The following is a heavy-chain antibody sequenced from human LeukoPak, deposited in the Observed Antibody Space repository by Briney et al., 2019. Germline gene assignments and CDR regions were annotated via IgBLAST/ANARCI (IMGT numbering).Heavy chain of an antibody. Sequence: SETLSLTCAVYGGSFSGYYWSWIRQPPGKGLEWIGEINHSGSTNYNPSLKSRVTISVDTSKNQFSLKLSSVTAVDTAVYYCARVLRYYDILTGWRTYYFDYWGQGTLVTVSS. V-gene: IGHV4-34*01. CDR2: INHSGST. CDR3: ARVLRYYDILTGWRTYYFDY. D-gene: IGHD3-9*01. J-gene: IGHJ4*02. CDR1: GGSFSGYY.